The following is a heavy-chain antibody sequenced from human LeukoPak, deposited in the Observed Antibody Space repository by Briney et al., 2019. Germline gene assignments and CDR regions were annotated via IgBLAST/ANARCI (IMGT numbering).Heavy chain of an antibody. D-gene: IGHD3-22*01. CDR2: IKQDGSEK. J-gene: IGHJ3*02. Sequence: QAGGSLRLSCAASGFTFSTYRMSWVRQAPGKGLEWVANIKQDGSEKYYVDSVKGRFTISRDNAKNSLYLQMNSLRAEDTAVYYCARDGAGEYYDSSGYYPTGAFDIWGQGTMVTVSS. CDR1: GFTFSTYR. CDR3: ARDGAGEYYDSSGYYPTGAFDI. V-gene: IGHV3-7*01.